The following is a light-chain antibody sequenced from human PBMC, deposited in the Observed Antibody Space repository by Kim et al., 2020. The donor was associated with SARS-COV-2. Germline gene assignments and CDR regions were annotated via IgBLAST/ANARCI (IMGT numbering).Light chain of an antibody. Sequence: EIVLTQSPGTLSLSPGERATLSCRASQDVDSKYLTWYQQKRGQAPRVLIFGASSRAADIPDRFSGSGSGTDFTLTINRLEPEDFAVYYCQQSGTSPYFFCQGPKLE. CDR1: QDVDSKY. V-gene: IGKV3-20*01. J-gene: IGKJ2*01. CDR2: GAS. CDR3: QQSGTSPYF.